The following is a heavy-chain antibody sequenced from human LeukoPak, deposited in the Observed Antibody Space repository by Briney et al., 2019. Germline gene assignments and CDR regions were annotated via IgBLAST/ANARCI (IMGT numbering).Heavy chain of an antibody. Sequence: ASVKVSCQASGYTFTGYYMHWVRQAPGQGLEWMGRINHNNGGTNYAQNFQGRVTMTRDTSISTAYMELSRLRSDDTAVYYCARVQTDMLEPRPPYYYYMDVWGKGTTVTVSS. CDR3: ARVQTDMLEPRPPYYYYMDV. CDR2: INHNNGGT. J-gene: IGHJ6*03. V-gene: IGHV1-2*02. D-gene: IGHD3-3*01. CDR1: GYTFTGYY.